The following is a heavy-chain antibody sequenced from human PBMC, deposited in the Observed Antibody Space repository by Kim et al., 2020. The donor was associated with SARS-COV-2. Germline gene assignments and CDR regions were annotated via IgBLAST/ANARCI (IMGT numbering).Heavy chain of an antibody. D-gene: IGHD6-25*01. J-gene: IGHJ4*02. CDR2: ISYSGTT. Sequence: SETLSLTCTVSGGSISSSYYYWGWIRQPPGKGLEWIGSISYSGTTYYNPSLKSRVTISVDTSKTQFSLKLTSVTAADTAVYYCARSNPPYAGEYLAANFDYWGQGTLVTVSS. V-gene: IGHV4-39*01. CDR3: ARSNPPYAGEYLAANFDY. CDR1: GGSISSSYYY.